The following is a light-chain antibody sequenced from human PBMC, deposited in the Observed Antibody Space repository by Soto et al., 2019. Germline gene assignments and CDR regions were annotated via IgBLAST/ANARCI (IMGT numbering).Light chain of an antibody. J-gene: IGLJ3*02. CDR1: TRAVTSSHY. CDR2: NTS. CDR3: SLSYSDVRV. Sequence: QAVVTQEPSLTVSPGGTVTLTCGSSTRAVTSSHYPYWFQQKPGQAPRALIYNTSNKHSWTPARFSGSLLGGKPALILSGAQPEDEADYYCSLSYSDVRVFGGGTKLTVL. V-gene: IGLV7-46*01.